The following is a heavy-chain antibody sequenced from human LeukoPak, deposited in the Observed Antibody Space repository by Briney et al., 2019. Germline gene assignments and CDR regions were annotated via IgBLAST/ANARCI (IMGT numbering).Heavy chain of an antibody. CDR3: ARVLNYYDSTGYYFSY. Sequence: GGSLRLSCAASGFTFSDYEMNWVRQAPGKGLEFVSFISSSGSPTYYADSVKGRFTISRDNAKNSLFLQMNSLRAEDTAVYYCARVLNYYDSTGYYFSYWGQGTLVTVSS. CDR2: ISSSGSPT. CDR1: GFTFSDYE. V-gene: IGHV3-48*03. D-gene: IGHD3-22*01. J-gene: IGHJ4*02.